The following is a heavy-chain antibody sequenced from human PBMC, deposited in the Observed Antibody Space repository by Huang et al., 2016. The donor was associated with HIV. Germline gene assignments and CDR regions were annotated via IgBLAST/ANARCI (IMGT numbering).Heavy chain of an antibody. CDR3: ARVDLLLGKYGDYEENAFDI. D-gene: IGHD4-17*01. CDR1: GGSVSSGSYY. V-gene: IGHV4-61*01. Sequence: QVQLQESGPGLVKPSETLSLTCTVSGGSVSSGSYYWRWIRQPPGKGLEWIGYIYYSGRTNYNPCLKSRVTISVDTSKNQFSLKLSSVTAADTAVYYCARVDLLLGKYGDYEENAFDIWGQGTMVTVSS. CDR2: IYYSGRT. J-gene: IGHJ3*02.